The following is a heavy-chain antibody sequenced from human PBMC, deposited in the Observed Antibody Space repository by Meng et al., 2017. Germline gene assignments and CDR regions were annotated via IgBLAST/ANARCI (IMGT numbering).Heavy chain of an antibody. CDR2: INPKSGDT. J-gene: IGHJ4*02. V-gene: IGHV1-2*06. CDR3: ARDEDISAAGKLFGDY. D-gene: IGHD6-13*01. Sequence: QVQRVQSGAEVKTPGASGKVSCKASGYTFPDYWLHWVRRAPGQGLEWMGRINPKSGDTHYAQRFQGRVTMTGDTSISTAYMELSGLRSDDTAMYYCARDEDISAAGKLFGDYWGQGTLVTVSS. CDR1: GYTFPDYW.